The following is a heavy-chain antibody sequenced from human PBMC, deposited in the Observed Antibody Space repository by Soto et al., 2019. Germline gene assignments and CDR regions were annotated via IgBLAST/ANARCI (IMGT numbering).Heavy chain of an antibody. CDR3: ASLGGPYYFDY. CDR2: IYHSGST. CDR1: GGSFSGYY. Sequence: SETLSLTCAVYGGSFSGYYWSWIRQPPGKGLEWIGYIYHSGSTYYNPSLKSRVTISVDTSKNLFSLSLTSLTATDTALYYCASLGGPYYFDYWGRGALVTVSS. J-gene: IGHJ4*02. D-gene: IGHD3-10*01. V-gene: IGHV4-34*01.